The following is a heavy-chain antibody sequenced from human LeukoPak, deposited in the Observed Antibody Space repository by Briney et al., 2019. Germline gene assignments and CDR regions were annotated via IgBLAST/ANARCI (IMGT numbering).Heavy chain of an antibody. D-gene: IGHD2-15*01. V-gene: IGHV3-7*01. CDR3: ASGPRWVGAAWAHSFDI. CDR2: INQGGSDN. CDR1: GFTFSSYW. J-gene: IGHJ3*02. Sequence: GGSLRLSCLDSGFTFSSYWMSWVRQAPGKGLEWVADINQGGSDNYYVDSEKGRFTISRANDKHSLHLQMNSLSAEATAVYFVASGPRWVGAAWAHSFDIWGQGKMVTVSS.